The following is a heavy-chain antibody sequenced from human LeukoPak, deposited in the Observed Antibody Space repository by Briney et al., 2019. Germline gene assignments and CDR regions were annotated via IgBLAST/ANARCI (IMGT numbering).Heavy chain of an antibody. CDR1: GFSLSSYA. D-gene: IGHD2-15*01. CDR3: AKAPVTSCRGAFCYPFDS. J-gene: IGHJ4*02. V-gene: IGHV3-23*01. CDR2: TSSSDDGK. Sequence: PGGSLRLSCTVSGFSLSSYAMSWVRRAPGKGLEWVSATSSSDDGKYYAYSVRGRFTISRDNSRNTMYLQMNSLRAEDAAVYYCAKAPVTSCRGAFCYPFDSWGQGTLVTVSS.